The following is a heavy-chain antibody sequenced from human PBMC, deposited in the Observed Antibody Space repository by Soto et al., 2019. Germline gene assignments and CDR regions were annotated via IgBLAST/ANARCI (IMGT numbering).Heavy chain of an antibody. V-gene: IGHV4-34*01. CDR2: INHSGST. Sequence: SETLSLTCAFYGGSFSGYYWSWIRQPPGKGLEWIGEINHSGSTNYNPSLKSRVTISVDTSKNQFSLKLSSVTAADTAVYYCATRKTYNWFDPWGQGTLVTVSS. CDR3: ATRKTYNWFDP. CDR1: GGSFSGYY. J-gene: IGHJ5*02.